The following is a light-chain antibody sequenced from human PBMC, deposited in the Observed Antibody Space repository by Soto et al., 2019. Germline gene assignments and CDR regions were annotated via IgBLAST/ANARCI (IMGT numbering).Light chain of an antibody. J-gene: IGKJ4*01. CDR1: QSISSY. CDR2: AAS. V-gene: IGKV1-39*01. CDR3: QQSYITPRT. Sequence: DIQLTQSPSSLSASVGDRVTITCRASQSISSYLNWYQQKPGKATKLLIYAASSLQSGVPSRFSGSGSGTDFTITISSLQPEDFATYYCQQSYITPRTFGGGTKVEIK.